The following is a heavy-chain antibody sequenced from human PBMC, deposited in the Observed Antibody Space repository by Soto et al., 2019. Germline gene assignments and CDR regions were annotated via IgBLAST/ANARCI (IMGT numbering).Heavy chain of an antibody. J-gene: IGHJ6*02. CDR2: IYYSGST. Sequence: SETLSLTCTVSGGSISSYYWSWIRQPPGKGLEWIGYIYYSGSTNYNPSLKSRVTISVDTSKNQFSLRLSSVTAADTAVYYCARAPARDLVYDYVWGSYRPEEGDYHQYRMAVWGQRTTVPVSS. D-gene: IGHD3-16*02. CDR1: GGSISSYY. V-gene: IGHV4-59*08. CDR3: ARAPARDLVYDYVWGSYRPEEGDYHQYRMAV.